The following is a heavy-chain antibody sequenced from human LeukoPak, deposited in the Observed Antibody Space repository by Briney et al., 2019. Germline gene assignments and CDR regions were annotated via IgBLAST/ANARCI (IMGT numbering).Heavy chain of an antibody. J-gene: IGHJ5*01. CDR1: SGYIGTYY. V-gene: IGHV4-59*01. D-gene: IGHD4-17*01. Sequence: PSETLSLTCTVSSGYIGTYYWGWLRRPPGKGLEWIGYVYYSGSTNYDPSLKRLVTISGDTSKNQFSLRLNSVTAADTAIYYCARDISNLYYGDSVFDFWGPGTLLTVSS. CDR3: ARDISNLYYGDSVFDF. CDR2: VYYSGST.